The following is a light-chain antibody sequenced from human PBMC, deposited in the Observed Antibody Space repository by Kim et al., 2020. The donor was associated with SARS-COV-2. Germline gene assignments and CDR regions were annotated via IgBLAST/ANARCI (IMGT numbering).Light chain of an antibody. Sequence: DIQMTQSPSTLSASVGDRVTITCRTSQTVSSWLAWYQQKPGKAPKLLIYKASSLESGVPSRFSGSGSGTEFTLTISSLQPDDFATYFCHQYTTYPHTFGQGTKLEI. CDR1: QTVSSW. V-gene: IGKV1-5*03. CDR2: KAS. J-gene: IGKJ2*01. CDR3: HQYTTYPHT.